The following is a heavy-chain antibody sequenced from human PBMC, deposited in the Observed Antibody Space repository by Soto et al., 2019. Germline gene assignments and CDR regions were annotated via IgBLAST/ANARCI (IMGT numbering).Heavy chain of an antibody. CDR1: GFTFSNGW. CDR3: ATDSPQTFCDGGTCYSLQTKIHES. Sequence: EVQLVESGGGLVQPGGSLRLSCAASGFTFSNGWMSWVRQAPGKGLEWVGRIKSKSAGGTTDYSAPVKGRFTISRDDSNDTLYLQMNSLKTEVTALYYCATDSPQTFCDGGTCYSLQTKIHESWGQGTLVTVAS. CDR2: IKSKSAGGTT. J-gene: IGHJ5*02. V-gene: IGHV3-15*01. D-gene: IGHD2-15*01.